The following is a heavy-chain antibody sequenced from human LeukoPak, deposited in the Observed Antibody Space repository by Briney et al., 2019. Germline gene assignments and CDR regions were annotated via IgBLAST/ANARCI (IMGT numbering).Heavy chain of an antibody. J-gene: IGHJ4*02. CDR3: ARDFFLAALDY. V-gene: IGHV3-48*03. D-gene: IGHD6-13*01. CDR2: ISSSGSTI. Sequence: GGSLRLSCAASGFTFSSYEMNWVRQAPGKGLEWVSYISSSGSTIYYADSVKGRFTISRDNAKNSLYLQMNSLRAEDTAVYYCARDFFLAALDYRGQGTLVTVSS. CDR1: GFTFSSYE.